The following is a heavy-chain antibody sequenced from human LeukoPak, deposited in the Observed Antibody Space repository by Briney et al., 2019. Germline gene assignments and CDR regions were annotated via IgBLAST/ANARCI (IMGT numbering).Heavy chain of an antibody. Sequence: PGGSLRLSCAASGFTFSSYAMSWVRQAPGKGLEWVSAISGSGGSTYYADSVKGRFTISRDNSKNTLYLQMNSLRAEDTAVYYYAKVPYSGSDNWFDPWGQGTLVTVSS. CDR3: AKVPYSGSDNWFDP. D-gene: IGHD1-26*01. V-gene: IGHV3-23*01. CDR2: ISGSGGST. CDR1: GFTFSSYA. J-gene: IGHJ5*02.